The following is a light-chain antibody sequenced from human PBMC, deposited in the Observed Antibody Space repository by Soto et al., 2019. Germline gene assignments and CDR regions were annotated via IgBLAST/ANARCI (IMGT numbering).Light chain of an antibody. CDR2: DAS. J-gene: IGKJ5*01. V-gene: IGKV3-11*01. Sequence: EIVLTQSPATLSLSPGERATLSCRASQSVRTNLAWYQQKVGQAPRLLIYDASKTANGIPARFSGSGSGTDFTLTISSLEPKDFAVYYCQQRYNWRLFTFGKGTRLESK. CDR1: QSVRTN. CDR3: QQRYNWRLFT.